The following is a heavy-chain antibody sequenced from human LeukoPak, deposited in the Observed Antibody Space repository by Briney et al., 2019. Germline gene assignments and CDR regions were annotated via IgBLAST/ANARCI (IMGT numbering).Heavy chain of an antibody. D-gene: IGHD1-26*01. CDR3: ARVVVGATNFYHGMDV. CDR2: IYYSGKT. Sequence: PSETLSLTCAVSGGSMDTYYWTWIRQPPGKGLEWIGNIYYSGKTNYNPSLKSRVSISVDTSKNQFSLKLSSVTAADTALYYCARVVVGATNFYHGMDVWGQGTTVTVSS. CDR1: GGSMDTYY. V-gene: IGHV4-59*08. J-gene: IGHJ6*02.